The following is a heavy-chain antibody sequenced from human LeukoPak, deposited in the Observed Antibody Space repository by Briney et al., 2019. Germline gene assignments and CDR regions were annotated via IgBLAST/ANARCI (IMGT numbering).Heavy chain of an antibody. J-gene: IGHJ6*03. V-gene: IGHV1-2*02. CDR1: GYTFTGYY. CDR3: ARGRVVPAATAYYYYMDV. CDR2: INPNSGGK. Sequence: ASVKVSCKASGYTFTGYYMHWVRQAPAQGLERMGWINPNSGGKNYAQKFQGRVTMTRDTSISTAYMELSRLRSDDTAVYYCARGRVVPAATAYYYYMDVWGKGTTVTVSS. D-gene: IGHD2-2*01.